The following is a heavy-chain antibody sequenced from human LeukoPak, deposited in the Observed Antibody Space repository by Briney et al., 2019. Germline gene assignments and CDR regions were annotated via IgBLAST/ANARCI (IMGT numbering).Heavy chain of an antibody. D-gene: IGHD6-6*01. CDR1: GFTFSTYW. CDR2: ISSSSSYI. J-gene: IGHJ4*02. Sequence: GGSLRLSCSASGFTFSTYWMSWVRQAPGKGLEWVSSISSSSSYIYYADSVKGRFTISRDNAKNSLYLQMNSLRAEDTAVYYCARAGSSSDYWGQGTLVTVSS. V-gene: IGHV3-21*01. CDR3: ARAGSSSDY.